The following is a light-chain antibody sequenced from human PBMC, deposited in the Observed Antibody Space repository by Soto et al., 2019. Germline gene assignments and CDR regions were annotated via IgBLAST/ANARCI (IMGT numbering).Light chain of an antibody. J-gene: IGLJ1*01. CDR3: CSFAGNYIYV. V-gene: IGLV2-23*01. CDR1: SSDIGSSNL. CDR2: EAT. Sequence: QSALTQPASVSGSPGQSITISCTGTSSDIGSSNLVSWYQDHPGKAPKLIIYEATQRPSGISYRFSGSKSGNTASLTISGLQSEDEADYYCCSFAGNYIYVFGTGTKVTVL.